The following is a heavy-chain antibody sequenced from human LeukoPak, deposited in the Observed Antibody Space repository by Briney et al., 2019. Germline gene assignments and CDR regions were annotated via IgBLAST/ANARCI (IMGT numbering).Heavy chain of an antibody. J-gene: IGHJ4*02. Sequence: PGGSLRLSCAASGFTFGSYEMNWVRQAPGKGLEWVSYISSSDSTIYYADSVKGRFTISRDNAKNSLYLQMNSLRAEDTAVYYCARVAINDYGDYFDYWGQGTLVTVSS. V-gene: IGHV3-48*03. D-gene: IGHD4-17*01. CDR2: ISSSDSTI. CDR1: GFTFGSYE. CDR3: ARVAINDYGDYFDY.